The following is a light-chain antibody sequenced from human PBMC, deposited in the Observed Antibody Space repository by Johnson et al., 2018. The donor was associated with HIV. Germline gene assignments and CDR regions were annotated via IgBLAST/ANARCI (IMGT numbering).Light chain of an antibody. CDR3: LAWDTSLRAPYV. V-gene: IGLV1-51*02. J-gene: IGLJ1*01. CDR2: EDN. Sequence: QPVLTQPPSLSAAPGQRVSISCSGNSSNIENYFVSWYQQLPGAAPRLLIYEDNKRPSGIPDRFSGSKSATSATLGITGLQTGDEADYYCLAWDTSLRAPYVFGTGTKVTVL. CDR1: SSNIENYF.